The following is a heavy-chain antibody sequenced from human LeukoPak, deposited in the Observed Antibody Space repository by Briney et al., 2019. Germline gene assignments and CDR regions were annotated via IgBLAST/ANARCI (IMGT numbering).Heavy chain of an antibody. D-gene: IGHD3-16*01. CDR3: SRLEGGFSPAY. V-gene: IGHV4-39*01. CDR1: GGSISSSSYF. Sequence: SETLSLTCTVSGGSISSSSYFWGWIRQPPEKGLEWIGRINYSRNSYYTPSLKCRITISVDKSKNQFSLRLNSVTAANTAVCYCSRLEGGFSPAYWGQGTVVTVSS. J-gene: IGHJ4*02. CDR2: INYSRNS.